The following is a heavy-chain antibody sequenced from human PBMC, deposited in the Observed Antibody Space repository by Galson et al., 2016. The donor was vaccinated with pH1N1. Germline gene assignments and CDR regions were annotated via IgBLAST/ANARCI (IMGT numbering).Heavy chain of an antibody. J-gene: IGHJ4*02. CDR1: GDSVSSNSSA. CDR3: ARDGIAAAGIRRDQYYFDY. D-gene: IGHD6-13*01. Sequence: CAISGDSVSSNSSAWNWIRQSPSRGLEWLGRTYYRSKWYNDYAVSVKSRITNNPDTSKNQFSLQLNSVTPEDTAGYYCARDGIAAAGIRRDQYYFDYWGQGTLVTVSS. CDR2: TYYRSKWYN. V-gene: IGHV6-1*01.